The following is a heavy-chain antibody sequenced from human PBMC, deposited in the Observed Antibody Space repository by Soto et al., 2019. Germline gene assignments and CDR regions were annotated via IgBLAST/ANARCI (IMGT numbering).Heavy chain of an antibody. J-gene: IGHJ4*02. Sequence: EVQLLESGGSLVQPGGSLSLSCAASGFTFSSYTMTWARQAPGQGLEWVSTITGVGGSTYYADSVKGRFTISRDNSKNTLYLQMNSLRAEDTAVYYCAKMGRSYYESDYRGQGTLVTVSS. CDR1: GFTFSSYT. CDR3: AKMGRSYYESDY. D-gene: IGHD1-26*01. CDR2: ITGVGGST. V-gene: IGHV3-23*01.